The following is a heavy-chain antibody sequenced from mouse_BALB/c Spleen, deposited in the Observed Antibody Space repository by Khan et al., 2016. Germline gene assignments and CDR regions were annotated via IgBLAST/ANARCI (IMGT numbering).Heavy chain of an antibody. CDR3: ARSRGMRVNYLLDY. Sequence: QVQLKQSGAELARPGASVRMSCKASGYTFTSYTIHWVKQRPGQGLEWIGYINPTSGYTNYNQMFKDKATLTADKSSSTAYIQLSSLTSEDSAVYYCARSRGMRVNYLLDYWGQGTTLTVAS. J-gene: IGHJ2*01. CDR2: INPTSGYT. CDR1: GYTFTSYT. V-gene: IGHV1-4*01. D-gene: IGHD2-3*01.